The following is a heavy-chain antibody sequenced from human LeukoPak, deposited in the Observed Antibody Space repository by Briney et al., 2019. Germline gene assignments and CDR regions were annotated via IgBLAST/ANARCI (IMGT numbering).Heavy chain of an antibody. Sequence: GASLRLSCAASGFTFSSYGMNWVRQAARKRLEWVSYISSSGSNIYYEDSVKGRFTISRDNAKNSLYLQMNSLRAEDTAVYYCAELGITMIGGVWGKGTTVTISS. V-gene: IGHV3-48*03. CDR3: AELGITMIGGV. CDR1: GFTFSSYG. D-gene: IGHD3-10*02. J-gene: IGHJ6*04. CDR2: ISSSGSNI.